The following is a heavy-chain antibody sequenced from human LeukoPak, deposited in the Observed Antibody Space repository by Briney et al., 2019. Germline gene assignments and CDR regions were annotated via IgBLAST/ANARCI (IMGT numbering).Heavy chain of an antibody. D-gene: IGHD3-3*01. CDR2: ISNDGSRK. CDR3: ARDRAWNYFDY. J-gene: IGHJ4*02. V-gene: IGHV3-30*03. Sequence: GGSLRLSCAPSGFTFSSHGMHWVRQAPGKGLEWVAIISNDGSRKYYAHSVEGRFTISGDNSKNTLYLQMDSLRAEDTAVYYCARDRAWNYFDYWGQGTLVTVSS. CDR1: GFTFSSHG.